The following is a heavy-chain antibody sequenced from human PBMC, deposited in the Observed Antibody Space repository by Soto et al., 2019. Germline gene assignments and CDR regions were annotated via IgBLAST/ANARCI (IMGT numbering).Heavy chain of an antibody. CDR1: RGTFGNYA. Sequence: QVRLVQSGAEVKKPGSSVKVSCKASRGTFGNYAVSWVRQDPGQGLEWMGKTIPIFGTTNYAQKFQGRITITADRFTSTAYMELSNLRSEDTALYYCARLSVPGIYGEDVWGQGTTVTVSS. CDR3: ARLSVPGIYGEDV. CDR2: TIPIFGTT. J-gene: IGHJ6*02. D-gene: IGHD3-10*01. V-gene: IGHV1-69*06.